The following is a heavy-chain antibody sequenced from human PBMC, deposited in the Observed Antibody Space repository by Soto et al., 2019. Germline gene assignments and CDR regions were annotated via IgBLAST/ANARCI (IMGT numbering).Heavy chain of an antibody. V-gene: IGHV3-33*01. CDR1: GFTFSSYG. CDR2: IWYDGSNK. Sequence: PGGSLRLSCAASGFTFSSYGMHWVRQAPGKGLEWVAVIWYDGSNKYYADSVKGRFTISRDNSKNTLYLQMNSLRAEDTAVYYCARDFIAAADQPVIREWVPCDYWGQGTLVTVSS. D-gene: IGHD6-13*01. J-gene: IGHJ4*02. CDR3: ARDFIAAADQPVIREWVPCDY.